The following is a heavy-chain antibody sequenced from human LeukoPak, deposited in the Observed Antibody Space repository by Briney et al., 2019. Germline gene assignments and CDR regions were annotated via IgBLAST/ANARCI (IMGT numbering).Heavy chain of an antibody. CDR2: IIPIFGTA. CDR1: GYTFTSYD. CDR3: AREAGDGSGSTIAY. V-gene: IGHV1-69*05. Sequence: SVKVSCKASGYTFTSYDINWVRQATGQGLEWMGGIIPIFGTANYAQKFQGRVTMTRDTSTSTVYMELSSLRSEDTAVYYCAREAGDGSGSTIAYWGQGTLVTVSS. D-gene: IGHD3-10*01. J-gene: IGHJ4*02.